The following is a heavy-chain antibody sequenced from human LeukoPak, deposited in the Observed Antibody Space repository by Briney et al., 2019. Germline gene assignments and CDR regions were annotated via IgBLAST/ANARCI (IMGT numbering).Heavy chain of an antibody. D-gene: IGHD3-22*01. CDR1: GFIFTNCA. Sequence: GGSLRLSCAAAGFIFTNCAMTCVRQAPGKGLEWVSTISGSGGITYYADSVKGRFTISRDNSRNTLFLQMNNLRAEDTAVYYCAMNYYDSSRYFPFDFWGQGTLVTVSS. CDR2: ISGSGGIT. V-gene: IGHV3-23*01. J-gene: IGHJ4*02. CDR3: AMNYYDSSRYFPFDF.